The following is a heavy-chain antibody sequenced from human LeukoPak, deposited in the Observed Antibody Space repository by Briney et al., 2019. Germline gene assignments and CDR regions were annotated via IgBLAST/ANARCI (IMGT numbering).Heavy chain of an antibody. D-gene: IGHD6-19*01. V-gene: IGHV3-48*01. CDR2: ISSSSSTI. CDR3: AREHSSGYYMDV. CDR1: GFTCSSYS. J-gene: IGHJ6*03. Sequence: GGSLRLYCAASGFTCSSYSMNWVRQAPGKGLEWVSYISSSSSTIYYADSVKGRFTISRDNAKNSLYLQMNSLRAEDTAVYYCAREHSSGYYMDVWGKGTTVTVSS.